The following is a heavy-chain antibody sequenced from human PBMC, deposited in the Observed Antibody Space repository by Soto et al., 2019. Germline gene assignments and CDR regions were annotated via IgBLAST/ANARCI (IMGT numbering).Heavy chain of an antibody. CDR2: INHSGST. CDR1: GGSFSGCY. V-gene: IGHV4-34*01. J-gene: IGHJ4*02. CDR3: ARRTVTADY. D-gene: IGHD4-17*01. Sequence: PSETLSLTCAVYGGSFSGCYWSWIRQPPGKGLEWIGEINHSGSTNYNPSLKSRVTISVDTSKNQFSLKLSSVTAADTAVYYCARRTVTADYWGQGTLVTVSS.